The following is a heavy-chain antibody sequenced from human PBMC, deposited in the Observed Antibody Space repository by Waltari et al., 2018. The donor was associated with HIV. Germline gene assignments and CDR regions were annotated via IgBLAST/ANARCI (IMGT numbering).Heavy chain of an antibody. V-gene: IGHV1-24*01. Sequence: QLIQSTSALKRPGASVTISCQVPGYTLSDLSMQGVRQGRGQRLEWMGGFDPKNGKPVYSQRFWGRVSLAEDTSEDTAFLELNRLTSDDTAVYYCVTLYNESPLYSNFWGRGTLVTV. CDR1: GYTLSDLS. D-gene: IGHD2-15*01. CDR2: FDPKNGKP. J-gene: IGHJ1*01. CDR3: VTLYNESPLYSNF.